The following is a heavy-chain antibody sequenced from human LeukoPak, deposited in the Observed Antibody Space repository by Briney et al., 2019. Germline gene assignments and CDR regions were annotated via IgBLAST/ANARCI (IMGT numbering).Heavy chain of an antibody. J-gene: IGHJ4*02. V-gene: IGHV4-30-4*08. D-gene: IGHD2-15*01. CDR1: GGSISSGDYY. CDR3: ARVIVAVEDFDY. Sequence: PSETLSLTCTVSGGSISSGDYYWSWLRQPPGKGLEWIGYIYYSGSTYYNPSLESRVTISVDTSKNQFSLKLSSVTAADTAVYYCARVIVAVEDFDYWGQGTLVTVSS. CDR2: IYYSGST.